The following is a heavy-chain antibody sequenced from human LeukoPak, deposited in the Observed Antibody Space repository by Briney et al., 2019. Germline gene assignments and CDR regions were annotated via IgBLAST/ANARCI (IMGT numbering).Heavy chain of an antibody. V-gene: IGHV5-51*01. CDR3: ARHHGYGGLGAFDL. CDR1: GYSFTNYW. D-gene: IGHD6-25*01. J-gene: IGHJ3*01. CDR2: LYPGDSDT. Sequence: GESLKISCKGSGYSFTNYWIGWVRQMPGKGLEWMGILYPGDSDTKYSPAFQGQVTISGDKSNSTAYLQWSSLKASDTAMYYCARHHGYGGLGAFDLWGQGTMVTVSS.